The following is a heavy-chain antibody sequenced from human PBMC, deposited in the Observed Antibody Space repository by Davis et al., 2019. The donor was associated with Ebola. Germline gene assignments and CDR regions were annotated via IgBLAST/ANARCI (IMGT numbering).Heavy chain of an antibody. CDR1: GFTFGAYA. CDR2: IRSKAYGGTT. CDR3: AGGFADMITFGGVIARGYFDY. J-gene: IGHJ4*02. Sequence: PGGSLRLSCTASGFTFGAYAMSWFRQAPGKGLEWVGFIRSKAYGGTTEYAASVKGRFTISRDNAKNSLYLQMNSLRAEDTAVYYCAGGFADMITFGGVIARGYFDYWGQGTLVTVSS. D-gene: IGHD3-16*02. V-gene: IGHV3-49*03.